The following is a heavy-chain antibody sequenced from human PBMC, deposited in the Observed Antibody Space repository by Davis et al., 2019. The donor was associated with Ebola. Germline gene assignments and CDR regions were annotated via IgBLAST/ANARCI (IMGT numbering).Heavy chain of an antibody. CDR2: IYYSGST. CDR3: ARLPATYYYDSSGYYSLDY. Sequence: MPGGSLRLSCTVSGGSISSSSYYWGWIRQPPGKGLEWIGSIYYSGSTYYNPSLKSRVTISVDTSKNQFSLKLSSVTAADTAVYYCARLPATYYYDSSGYYSLDYWGQGTLVTVSS. D-gene: IGHD3-22*01. CDR1: GGSISSSSYY. V-gene: IGHV4-39*01. J-gene: IGHJ4*02.